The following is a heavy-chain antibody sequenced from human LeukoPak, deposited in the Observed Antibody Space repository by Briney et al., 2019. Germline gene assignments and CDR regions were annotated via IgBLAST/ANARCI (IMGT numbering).Heavy chain of an antibody. J-gene: IGHJ3*02. CDR3: ARDPGDAFDI. D-gene: IGHD3-10*01. V-gene: IGHV1-46*01. Sequence: ASVKVSCKASGYTFTSYYMHWVRQAPGEGLEWMGIINPSGGSTSYAQKFQGRVTMTRDTSTSTVYMELSSLRSEVTAVYYCARDPGDAFDIWGQGTMVTVSS. CDR1: GYTFTSYY. CDR2: INPSGGST.